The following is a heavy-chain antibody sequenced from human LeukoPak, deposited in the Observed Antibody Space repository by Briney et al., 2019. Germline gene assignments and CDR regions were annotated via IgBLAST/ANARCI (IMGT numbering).Heavy chain of an antibody. CDR2: IKGSGSYA. J-gene: IGHJ3*01. V-gene: IGHV3-23*01. Sequence: QPGGSLRLSCVGSDFTFANYAMTWVRLTPGEGLEWVSSIKGSGSYAMYADSVSGRFTTSRDNSRNTIFLQMTSLRAEDTAIYYCGRDPNGDYIGAFEFWGLGTLVSVSS. CDR3: GRDPNGDYIGAFEF. D-gene: IGHD4-17*01. CDR1: DFTFANYA.